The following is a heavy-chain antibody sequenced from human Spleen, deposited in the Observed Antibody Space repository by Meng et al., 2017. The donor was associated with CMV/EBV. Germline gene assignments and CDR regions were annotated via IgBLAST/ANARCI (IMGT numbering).Heavy chain of an antibody. CDR1: GGSFSDYY. CDR2: INHRGTT. Sequence: SETLSLTCAVHGGSFSDYYWSWIRQPPGRGLECIGEINHRGTTNYNPSLKSRVTISVDTSKNQCSRKLSSVTAADTAVYYCARGSSTSLLGFDYWGQGTLVTVSS. CDR3: ARGSSTSLLGFDY. D-gene: IGHD2-2*01. V-gene: IGHV4-34*01. J-gene: IGHJ4*02.